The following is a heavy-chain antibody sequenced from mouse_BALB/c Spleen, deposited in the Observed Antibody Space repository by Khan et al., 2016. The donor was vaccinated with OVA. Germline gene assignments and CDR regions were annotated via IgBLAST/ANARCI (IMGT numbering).Heavy chain of an antibody. CDR1: GYTFTNNG. V-gene: IGHV9-3-1*01. D-gene: IGHD2-2*01. Sequence: VQLVESGPELRKPGETVKISCKASGYTFTNNGMNWVKQNPGKGLKWMGWINTYIGEPTFVDDFKGRFAFSLETSATTAYLQINNLKNEDTATYFCARVGYAGTMDYWGQGTSVTVSS. CDR2: INTYIGEP. J-gene: IGHJ4*01. CDR3: ARVGYAGTMDY.